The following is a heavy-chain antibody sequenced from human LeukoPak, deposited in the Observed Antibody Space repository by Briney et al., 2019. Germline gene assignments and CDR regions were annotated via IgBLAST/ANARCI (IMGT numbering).Heavy chain of an antibody. D-gene: IGHD3-9*01. CDR1: GYTFTSYG. CDR3: ARVNDILTDGGWFDP. V-gene: IGHV1-18*01. J-gene: IGHJ5*02. Sequence: ASVKVSCKASGYTFTSYGLSWVRQAPGQGLEWMGWISAYNGNTNYAQKLQGRVTMTTDTSTSTAYMELRSLRSDDTAVYYCARVNDILTDGGWFDPWGQGTLVTVSS. CDR2: ISAYNGNT.